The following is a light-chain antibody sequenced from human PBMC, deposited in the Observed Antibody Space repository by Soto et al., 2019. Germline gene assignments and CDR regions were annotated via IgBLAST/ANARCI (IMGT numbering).Light chain of an antibody. CDR3: HQYNNDPFT. Sequence: DIQMTQSPSSLSASVGDTITITCRASQGISNSLNWYQLKPGEAPKLLIYDASYLATGVPSRFSVGGSGTHFTFTVSSLQTEDIATYYCHQYNNDPFTFGPGTKVDVK. CDR2: DAS. V-gene: IGKV1-33*01. CDR1: QGISNS. J-gene: IGKJ3*01.